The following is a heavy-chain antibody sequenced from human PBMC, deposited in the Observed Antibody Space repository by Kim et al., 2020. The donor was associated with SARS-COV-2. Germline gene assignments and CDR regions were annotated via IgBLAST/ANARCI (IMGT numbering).Heavy chain of an antibody. D-gene: IGHD2-15*01. Sequence: GGSLRLSCAASGFTFNTYAMNWVRQAPGKGLEWISTISGSGDNTHYADSVKGRFTVSRDNSKNTVYLQMNSLRAEDTAIYYCAKLGRPVVVVGATLEYWGQGTLVTVSS. V-gene: IGHV3-23*01. CDR1: GFTFNTYA. CDR3: AKLGRPVVVVGATLEY. CDR2: ISGSGDNT. J-gene: IGHJ4*02.